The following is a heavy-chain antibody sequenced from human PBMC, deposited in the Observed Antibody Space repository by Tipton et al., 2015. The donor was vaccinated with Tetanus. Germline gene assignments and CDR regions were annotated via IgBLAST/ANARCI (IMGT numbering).Heavy chain of an antibody. CDR1: GDAISTNSYF. CDR3: ARGWGSSWYYFDY. CDR2: ITYSGST. V-gene: IGHV4-39*07. Sequence: LRLSCIVSGDAISTNSYFWGWIRQPPGKGLEWVGTITYSGSTNYNPSLKSRVTMSVDTSKRQFSLKLNSVTAADTAVYYCARGWGSSWYYFDYWGQGILVTVSS. D-gene: IGHD6-13*01. J-gene: IGHJ4*02.